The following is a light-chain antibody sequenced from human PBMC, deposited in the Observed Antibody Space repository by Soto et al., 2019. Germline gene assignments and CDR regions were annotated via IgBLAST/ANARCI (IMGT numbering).Light chain of an antibody. Sequence: QSALTQPASVSGSPGQSITISCTGTSSDVGSYNLVSWYQQYPGKAPKLMIYDVSKRPSGVPDRFSGSKSGNTASLTISGLQAEDEADYYCCSYAASNTFVFGTGTKLTVL. V-gene: IGLV2-23*02. CDR2: DVS. CDR1: SSDVGSYNL. CDR3: CSYAASNTFV. J-gene: IGLJ1*01.